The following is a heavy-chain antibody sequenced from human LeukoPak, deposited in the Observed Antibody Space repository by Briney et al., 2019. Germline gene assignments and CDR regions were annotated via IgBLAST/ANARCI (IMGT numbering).Heavy chain of an antibody. Sequence: GGSLRLSCSVSGFTFSSEAMGWVRQLPGGGLEWDSTISPAGGTTYYADSVKGRFTISRDNSKNTLYLQMNSLRAEDTAVYYCAKLLRGSYFDYWGQGTLVTVSS. CDR3: AKLLRGSYFDY. CDR1: GFTFSSEA. CDR2: ISPAGGTT. D-gene: IGHD1-26*01. V-gene: IGHV3-23*01. J-gene: IGHJ4*02.